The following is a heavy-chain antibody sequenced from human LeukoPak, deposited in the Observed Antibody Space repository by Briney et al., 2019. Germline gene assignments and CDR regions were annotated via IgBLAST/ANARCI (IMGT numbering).Heavy chain of an antibody. CDR3: ARSHLGTHYYYYYMDV. CDR1: GGSFSGYY. J-gene: IGHJ6*03. Sequence: SETLSLTCAVYGGSFSGYYWSWIRQPPGEGLEWIGEINHSGSTNYNPSLKSRVTISVDTSKNQFSLKLSSVTAADTAVYYCARSHLGTHYYYYYMDVWGKGTTVTVSS. D-gene: IGHD3-16*01. CDR2: INHSGST. V-gene: IGHV4-34*01.